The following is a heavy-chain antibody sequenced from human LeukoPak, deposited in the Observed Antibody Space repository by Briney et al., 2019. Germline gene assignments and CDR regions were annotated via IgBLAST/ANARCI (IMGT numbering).Heavy chain of an antibody. D-gene: IGHD6-13*01. CDR1: GFTFRSYA. CDR3: AKDYIAAVGDAFDM. J-gene: IGHJ3*02. Sequence: GGSLRLSCAASGFTFRSYAMSWVRQAPGKGLEWVSAISGSGGSTYYADSVKGRLTISRDNSKNTLYLQMNSLRAQDTAVYYCAKDYIAAVGDAFDMWGQGTMVTVSS. V-gene: IGHV3-23*01. CDR2: ISGSGGST.